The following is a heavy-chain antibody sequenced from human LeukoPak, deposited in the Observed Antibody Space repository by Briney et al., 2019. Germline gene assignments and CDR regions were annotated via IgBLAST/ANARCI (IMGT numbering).Heavy chain of an antibody. D-gene: IGHD2-21*01. CDR2: INHRGST. V-gene: IGHV4-34*01. Sequence: SETLSLTCAVYGGSFSGFYWSWIRQPPGKGLEWIGEINHRGSTNYNPSLKSRPTISIDTSKNQFSLKLKSVSAADTAVYYCARRAYRASLTELDYWGQGTLVTVSS. J-gene: IGHJ4*02. CDR1: GGSFSGFY. CDR3: ARRAYRASLTELDY.